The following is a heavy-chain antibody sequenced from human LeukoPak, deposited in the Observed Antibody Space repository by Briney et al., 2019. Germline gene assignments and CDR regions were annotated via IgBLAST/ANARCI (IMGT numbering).Heavy chain of an antibody. Sequence: ASVKVSCKASGYTFTSYDINWVRQATGQGLEWMGWMNPNSGNTGYAQKFQGRVTMTRNTSISTAYMELSSLRSEDTAVYCCATSRPVVRWLARGWFDPWGQGTLVTVSS. V-gene: IGHV1-8*01. CDR2: MNPNSGNT. D-gene: IGHD6-19*01. CDR1: GYTFTSYD. CDR3: ATSRPVVRWLARGWFDP. J-gene: IGHJ5*02.